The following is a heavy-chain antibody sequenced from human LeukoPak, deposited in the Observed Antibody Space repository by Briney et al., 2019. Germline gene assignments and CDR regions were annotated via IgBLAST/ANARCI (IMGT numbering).Heavy chain of an antibody. CDR2: LYYGGGT. CDR3: VSPRGFSYGYFDY. J-gene: IGHJ4*02. Sequence: SETLSLTCTVSGGSISSSSYYWGWIRQPPGKGLEWIASLYYGGGTYYNPSLKSRVTISVDTSKIQFSLRLSSVSATDTAVYYCVSPRGFSYGYFDYWGQGTLVTVSS. CDR1: GGSISSSSYY. D-gene: IGHD5-18*01. V-gene: IGHV4-39*01.